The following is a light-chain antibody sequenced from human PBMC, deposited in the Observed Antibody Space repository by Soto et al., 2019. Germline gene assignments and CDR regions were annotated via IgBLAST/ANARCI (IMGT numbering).Light chain of an antibody. V-gene: IGLV2-14*01. Sequence: QSALTQPASVSGSPGQSITISCTGTSSDVGGYNYLSWYQQNPGKAPKAMIYEVSNRPSRVSNRFSGSKSGNTASLTISGLQAEDEADYYCSSYTTSGTPVFGGGTKLTVL. CDR2: EVS. J-gene: IGLJ3*02. CDR3: SSYTTSGTPV. CDR1: SSDVGGYNY.